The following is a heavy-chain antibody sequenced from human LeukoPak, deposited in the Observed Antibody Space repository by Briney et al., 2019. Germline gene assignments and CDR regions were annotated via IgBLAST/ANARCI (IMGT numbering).Heavy chain of an antibody. D-gene: IGHD7-27*01. CDR3: AKGNNWGNLRHFDY. CDR1: GFTFDDYA. J-gene: IGHJ4*02. V-gene: IGHV3-9*01. Sequence: PGGSLRLSCAASGFTFDDYAMHWVRQAPGKGLEWVSGISWNSGSIGYADSVKGRFTISRDNAKNSLYLQMNSLRAEDTALYYCAKGNNWGNLRHFDYWGQGTLVTVSS. CDR2: ISWNSGSI.